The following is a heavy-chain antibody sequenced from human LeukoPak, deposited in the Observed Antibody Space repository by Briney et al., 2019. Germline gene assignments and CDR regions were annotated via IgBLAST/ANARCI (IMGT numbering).Heavy chain of an antibody. J-gene: IGHJ4*02. CDR2: IIPILGIA. Sequence: ASVKVSCKASGGTFSSYAISWVRQAPGQGLEWMGRIIPILGIANYAQKFRGRVTITADKSTSTAYMELSSLRSEDTAVYYCASVSSSSRLNYGDYTVLDYWGQGTLVTVSS. CDR3: ASVSSSSRLNYGDYTVLDY. D-gene: IGHD4-17*01. V-gene: IGHV1-69*04. CDR1: GGTFSSYA.